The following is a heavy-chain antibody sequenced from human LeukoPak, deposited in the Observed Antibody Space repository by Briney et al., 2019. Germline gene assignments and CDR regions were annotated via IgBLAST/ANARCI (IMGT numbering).Heavy chain of an antibody. D-gene: IGHD5-24*01. CDR3: ARGRDGYNWFDY. J-gene: IGHJ4*02. V-gene: IGHV4-4*07. CDR1: GGSISSYY. CDR2: IYTSGST. Sequence: SETLSLTCTVSGGSISSYYWSWIRQPPGKGLEWIGHIYTSGSTNYNPSLKSRVTMSVDTSKNQFSLKLSSVTAADTAVYYCARGRDGYNWFDYWGQGTLVTVSS.